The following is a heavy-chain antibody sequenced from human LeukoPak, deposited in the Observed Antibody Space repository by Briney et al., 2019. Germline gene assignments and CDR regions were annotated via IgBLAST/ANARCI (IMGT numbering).Heavy chain of an antibody. CDR1: GFTFSDYY. CDR2: ISSISSYT. CDR3: ARTVYGSGSYFDY. Sequence: GGSLRLSCAASGFTFSDYYMSWIRQAPGKGLEWVSYISSISSYTNYADSVKGRFTISRDNAKNSLSLQMNSLRAEDTAVYYCARTVYGSGSYFDYWGQGTLVTVSS. D-gene: IGHD3-10*01. V-gene: IGHV3-11*03. J-gene: IGHJ4*02.